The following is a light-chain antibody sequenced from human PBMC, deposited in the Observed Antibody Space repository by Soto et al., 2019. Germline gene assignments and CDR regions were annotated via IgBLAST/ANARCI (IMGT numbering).Light chain of an antibody. CDR2: DAS. Sequence: DSQMTQYPSTLSASVGDRVTITCRASQSISSWLAWYQQKPGKAPKLLIYDASSLESGVPSRFSGSGSGTEFTLTISSLQPDDFATYYCQQYNSYPYTFGQGTKLEIK. J-gene: IGKJ2*01. CDR1: QSISSW. CDR3: QQYNSYPYT. V-gene: IGKV1-5*01.